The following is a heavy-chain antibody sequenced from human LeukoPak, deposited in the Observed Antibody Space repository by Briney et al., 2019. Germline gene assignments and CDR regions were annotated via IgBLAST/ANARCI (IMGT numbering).Heavy chain of an antibody. CDR1: GYTFTSYD. Sequence: ASVKVSCKASGYTFTSYDINWVRQATGQGLEWMGWMNPNSGNTGYAQKFQGRVTMTRNTSISTAYMELSSLRSEDTAVYYCASRSGLRFLEWLSDPYYYYGMDVWGQGTTATVSS. CDR2: MNPNSGNT. V-gene: IGHV1-8*01. J-gene: IGHJ6*02. CDR3: ASRSGLRFLEWLSDPYYYYGMDV. D-gene: IGHD3-3*01.